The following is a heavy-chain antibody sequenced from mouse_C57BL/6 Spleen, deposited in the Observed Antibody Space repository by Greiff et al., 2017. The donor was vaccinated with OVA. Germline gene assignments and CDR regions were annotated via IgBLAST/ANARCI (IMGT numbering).Heavy chain of an antibody. D-gene: IGHD2-4*01. J-gene: IGHJ2*01. CDR3: ARGRVYYDYAGNYFDY. V-gene: IGHV5-4*03. Sequence: EVKLEESGGGLVKPGGSLKLSCAASGFTFSSYAMSWVRQTPEKRLEWVATISDGGSYTYYPDNVKGRFTISRDNAKNNLYLQISHLKSEDTAMYYCARGRVYYDYAGNYFDYWGQGTTLTVSS. CDR2: ISDGGSYT. CDR1: GFTFSSYA.